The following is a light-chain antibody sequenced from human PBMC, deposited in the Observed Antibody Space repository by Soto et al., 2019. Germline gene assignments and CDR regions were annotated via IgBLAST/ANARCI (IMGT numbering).Light chain of an antibody. CDR1: QSAXNV. V-gene: IGKV3-11*01. CDR2: XIS. CDR3: QQRSNWPT. Sequence: EIWVTQSASALSVSPGETASLACRASQSAXNVFAWYQAKPGQAPRLLIYXISTRATGIPARFSGSGYGTDFTITISRLQFEDVAVYYCQQRSNWPTFGQGTRLEIK. J-gene: IGKJ5*01.